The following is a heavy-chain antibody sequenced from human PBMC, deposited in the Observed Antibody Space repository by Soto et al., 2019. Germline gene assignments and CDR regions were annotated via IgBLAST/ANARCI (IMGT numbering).Heavy chain of an antibody. J-gene: IGHJ6*02. CDR3: AKVGEIHYYGMDV. CDR2: ISYDGSNK. Sequence: PGGSLRLSCAASGCTFSSYGMHWVRQAPGKGLEWVAVISYDGSNKYYADSVKGRFTISRDNSKNTLYLQMNSLRAEDTAVYYCAKVGEIHYYGMDVWGQGTTVTVSS. CDR1: GCTFSSYG. V-gene: IGHV3-30*18.